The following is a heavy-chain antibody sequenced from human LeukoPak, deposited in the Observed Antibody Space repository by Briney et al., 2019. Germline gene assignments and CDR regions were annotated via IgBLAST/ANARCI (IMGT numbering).Heavy chain of an antibody. D-gene: IGHD3-16*01. CDR1: GGPISSGGYY. CDR2: IYYSGST. J-gene: IGHJ4*02. CDR3: ARVAGPFGFDY. V-gene: IGHV4-31*03. Sequence: SETLSLTCTVSGGPISSGGYYWSWIRQHPGKGLEWIGYIYYSGSTDYNPSLKSRVTISVDTSKNQFSLKLSSVTAADTAVYYCARVAGPFGFDYWGQGTLVTVSS.